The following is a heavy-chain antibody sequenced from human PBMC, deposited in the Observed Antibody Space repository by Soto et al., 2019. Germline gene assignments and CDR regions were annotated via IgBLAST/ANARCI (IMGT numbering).Heavy chain of an antibody. CDR2: IIPIFGTA. Sequence: GASVKVSCKASGGTFSSYAISWVRQAPGQGLEWMGGIIPIFGTANYAQKFQGRVTITADESTSTAYMELSSLRSGDTAVYYCARVDSSGYYYYHWGQGTLVTVSS. J-gene: IGHJ4*02. V-gene: IGHV1-69*13. D-gene: IGHD3-22*01. CDR3: ARVDSSGYYYYH. CDR1: GGTFSSYA.